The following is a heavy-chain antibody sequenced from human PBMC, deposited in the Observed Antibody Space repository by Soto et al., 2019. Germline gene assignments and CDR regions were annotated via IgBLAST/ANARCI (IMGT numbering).Heavy chain of an antibody. CDR1: GMTLSNAW. CDR2: IKSETDGGAT. V-gene: IGHV3-15*01. D-gene: IGHD1-26*01. J-gene: IGHJ4*02. Sequence: EVQLMESGGGLVKPGESLRLSCVASGMTLSNAWMSWVRQAPGKGLEWVGHIKSETDGGATDYAASVKGRFTFSRDDSKNTLYVQMTSLKTEDTGVYFCTTGRRHWGQGTRVTVS. CDR3: TTGRRH.